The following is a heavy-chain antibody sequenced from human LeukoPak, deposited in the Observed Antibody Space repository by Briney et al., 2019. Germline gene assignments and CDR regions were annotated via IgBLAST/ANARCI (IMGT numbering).Heavy chain of an antibody. CDR3: ARLVDDDSGTYWFYFDS. CDR1: GYSFTEIS. D-gene: IGHD1-26*01. V-gene: IGHV1-24*01. J-gene: IGHJ4*02. Sequence: ASVKVSCKVSGYSFTEISIHWVRQAPGTGLEWMGGFDPEDGETVYAQHFQGRVTMTEDTSTDTAYMELSSLRSEDTAVYYCARLVDDDSGTYWFYFDSWGQGTLVTVSS. CDR2: FDPEDGET.